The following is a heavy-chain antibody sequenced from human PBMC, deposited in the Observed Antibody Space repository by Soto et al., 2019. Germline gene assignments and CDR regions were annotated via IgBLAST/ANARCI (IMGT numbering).Heavy chain of an antibody. Sequence: QITLKESGPSLVRPTETLTLTCTFSGFSLITGVGVGWVRQPPGKALEWLAVIFWDKNDYYRPFLQTRVTISKDTSEDQVVLTLTNMAPDDTATYFCTQIYGSGSWGWYFHSWGQGTLVTVSS. CDR1: GFSLITGVG. V-gene: IGHV2-5*02. CDR2: IFWDKND. D-gene: IGHD1-26*01. J-gene: IGHJ4*02. CDR3: TQIYGSGSWGWYFHS.